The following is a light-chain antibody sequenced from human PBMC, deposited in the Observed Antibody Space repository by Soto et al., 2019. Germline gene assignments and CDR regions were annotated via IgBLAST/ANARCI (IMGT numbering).Light chain of an antibody. CDR1: SSDVGGYNY. CDR3: SSYTSSSTGV. CDR2: EVS. V-gene: IGLV2-14*01. Sequence: QSALTQTASVSGSPGQSITISCTGTSSDVGGYNYVSWYQQYPGKAPKLMIYEVSNRPSGVSNRFSGSKSGNTASLTISGLQAQDEADYYCSSYTSSSTGVFGGGTKVTVL. J-gene: IGLJ3*02.